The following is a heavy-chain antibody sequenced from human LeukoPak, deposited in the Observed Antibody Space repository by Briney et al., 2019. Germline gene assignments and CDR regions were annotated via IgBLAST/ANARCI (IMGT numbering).Heavy chain of an antibody. CDR3: ARDSVTGSYYPTKFDY. Sequence: SETLSLTCTVSGGSISSSSYYWGWIRQPPGKGLEWIGSIYYSGRTYYNPSLKSRVTTSVDTSKNQFSLKLSSVTAADTAVYYCARDSVTGSYYPTKFDYWGQGTLVTVSS. CDR1: GGSISSSSYY. J-gene: IGHJ4*02. D-gene: IGHD1-26*01. V-gene: IGHV4-39*07. CDR2: IYYSGRT.